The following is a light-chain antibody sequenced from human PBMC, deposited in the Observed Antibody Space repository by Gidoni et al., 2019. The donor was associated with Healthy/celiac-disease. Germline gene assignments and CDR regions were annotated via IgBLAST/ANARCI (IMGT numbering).Light chain of an antibody. CDR2: AAS. CDR3: QQNNSYPRT. CDR1: QGISSY. V-gene: IGKV1-9*01. J-gene: IGKJ1*01. Sequence: DIPSTQSPPFLSASVGDRVTITCRASQGISSYLAWYQLKPGKAPKLLIYAASTLESGVPSRFSGSGSGTEFTLTISSLQPEDIATYYCQQNNSYPRTFGEGTKVEIK.